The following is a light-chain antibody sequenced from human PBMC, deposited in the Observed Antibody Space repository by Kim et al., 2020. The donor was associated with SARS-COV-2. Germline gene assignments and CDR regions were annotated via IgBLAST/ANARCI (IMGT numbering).Light chain of an antibody. CDR3: QVWDSSTVV. V-gene: IGLV3-9*01. CDR1: NLGSKK. CDR2: RDS. Sequence: VALEQPARITSGVNNLGSKKVHWDQQKPGQAPVLVIYRDSNRPSGIPERFSGSNSGNTATLTISRAQAGDEADYYCQVWDSSTVVFGGGTQLTVL. J-gene: IGLJ2*01.